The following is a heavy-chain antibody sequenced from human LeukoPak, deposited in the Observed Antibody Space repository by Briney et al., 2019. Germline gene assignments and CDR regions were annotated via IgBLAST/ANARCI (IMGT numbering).Heavy chain of an antibody. D-gene: IGHD1-26*01. V-gene: IGHV3-7*01. Sequence: PGGSLRLSCAASGFTFSSYYMTWVRQAPGKGLEWVANIKQDGSEKYYVDSVKGRFTISRDNAKNSLYLQMNSLRAEDTAVYYCARAGCAGGEDYWGQGILVTVS. CDR1: GFTFSSYY. CDR2: IKQDGSEK. CDR3: ARAGCAGGEDY. J-gene: IGHJ4*02.